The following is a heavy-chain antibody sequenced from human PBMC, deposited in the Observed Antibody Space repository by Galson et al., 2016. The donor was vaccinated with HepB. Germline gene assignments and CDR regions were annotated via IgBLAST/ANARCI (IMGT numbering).Heavy chain of an antibody. V-gene: IGHV3-23*01. J-gene: IGHJ4*02. D-gene: IGHD6-19*01. CDR3: AKHRRYTSGYYFGS. CDR2: ISGGGSTT. CDR1: GFTFNSYA. Sequence: SLRLSCAASGFTFNSYAMTWVRLTPGKGLEWVSTISGGGSTTNYADSAKGRFSITRDNSKDTLHLYMSTLRPEDTAVYYCAKHRRYTSGYYFGSWGQGTLVTVSS.